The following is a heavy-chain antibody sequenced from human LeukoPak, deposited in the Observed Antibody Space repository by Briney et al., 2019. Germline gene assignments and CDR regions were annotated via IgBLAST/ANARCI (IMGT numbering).Heavy chain of an antibody. CDR3: ARQAVLQKYNWFDP. J-gene: IGHJ5*02. Sequence: SETLSLTCTVSGGSISSSSYYWGWIRQPPGKGLEWIGSIYYSGSTYYNPSLKSRVTISVDTSKNQFSLKLSSVTAADTAVYYRARQAVLQKYNWFDPWGQGTLVTVSS. CDR2: IYYSGST. CDR1: GGSISSSSYY. V-gene: IGHV4-39*01. D-gene: IGHD4-11*01.